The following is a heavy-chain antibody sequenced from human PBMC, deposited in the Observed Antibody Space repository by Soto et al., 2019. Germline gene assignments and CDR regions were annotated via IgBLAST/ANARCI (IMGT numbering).Heavy chain of an antibody. D-gene: IGHD4-4*01. V-gene: IGHV5-51*01. Sequence: LKISCKDSGFSFASSWIGWVRQMPGKGLEWMGVIYPGDSDTRYSPSFQGQVTISADKSISTAYLQWSSLKASDTAMYYCARGDYRVLEFWGQGTLVPVS. CDR3: ARGDYRVLEF. CDR2: IYPGDSDT. CDR1: GFSFASSW. J-gene: IGHJ4*02.